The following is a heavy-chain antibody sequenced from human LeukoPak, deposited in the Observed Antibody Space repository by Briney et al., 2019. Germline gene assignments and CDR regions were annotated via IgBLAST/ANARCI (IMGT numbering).Heavy chain of an antibody. CDR2: INHSGST. D-gene: IGHD3-22*01. CDR1: GGSFSGYY. V-gene: IGHV4-34*01. CDR3: ARADSDEPFDY. Sequence: SETLSLTCAVYGGSFSGYYWSWIRQPPGKGLEWIGEINHSGSTNYNPSLKSRVTISVDTTKNQFSLKLSSMTAADTAVYYCARADSDEPFDYWGQGTLVTVSS. J-gene: IGHJ4*02.